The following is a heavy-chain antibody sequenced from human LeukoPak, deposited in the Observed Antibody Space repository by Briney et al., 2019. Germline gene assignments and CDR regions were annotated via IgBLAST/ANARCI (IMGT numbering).Heavy chain of an antibody. V-gene: IGHV4-38-2*02. Sequence: PSETLSLTCTVSHYSITSNYYWGWLRQPPRKGLELIWSSDHSGSTYYNPSLKSRVTISVDTSKNQLSLKLTSVTAADTAVYYCARSSGYMSYWGQGNLVTVSS. D-gene: IGHD3-22*01. CDR3: ARSSGYMSY. J-gene: IGHJ4*02. CDR1: HYSITSNYY. CDR2: SDHSGST.